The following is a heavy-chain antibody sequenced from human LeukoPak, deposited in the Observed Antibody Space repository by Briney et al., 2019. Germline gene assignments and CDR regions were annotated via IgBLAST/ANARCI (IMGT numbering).Heavy chain of an antibody. J-gene: IGHJ4*02. D-gene: IGHD5-12*01. CDR3: ARDSSWRPFDY. CDR1: GGTFSSYA. CDR2: INPNSGGT. Sequence: ASVKVSCKASGGTFSSYAISWVRQAPGQGLEWVAWINPNSGGTNFAQKFQGRVTMTRDTSIATAYMELSRLRSDDTAVYYCARDSSWRPFDYWGQGTLVTVSS. V-gene: IGHV1-2*02.